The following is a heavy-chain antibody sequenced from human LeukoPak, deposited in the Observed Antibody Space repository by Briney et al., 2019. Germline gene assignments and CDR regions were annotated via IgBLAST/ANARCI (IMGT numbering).Heavy chain of an antibody. J-gene: IGHJ4*02. V-gene: IGHV4-34*01. CDR1: GVSFNSYY. CDR2: INHSGYT. Sequence: SETLSLTCAVSGVSFNSYYWSWVRQTPGKGLEWIGEINHSGYTNDSPSLKSRVTLSIDTSRKQFSLNLRSVTVADAGIYYCTRMTTGHDYWGQGTLVTVSS. CDR3: TRMTTGHDY. D-gene: IGHD4-17*01.